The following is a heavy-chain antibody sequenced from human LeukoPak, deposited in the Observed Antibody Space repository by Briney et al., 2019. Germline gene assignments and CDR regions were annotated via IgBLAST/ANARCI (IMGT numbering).Heavy chain of an antibody. CDR3: ARESDRYCSSTSCPNWYDP. CDR1: GGSISGRTYY. J-gene: IGHJ5*02. CDR2: VYYSGST. D-gene: IGHD2-2*01. V-gene: IGHV4-39*07. Sequence: SETLSLTCTVSGGSISGRTYYWGWIRQPPGTGLEWIGSVYYSGSTYYNPSLKSRVTISVDTSKNQFSLKLSSVTAADTAVYYCARESDRYCSSTSCPNWYDPWGQGTLVIVSS.